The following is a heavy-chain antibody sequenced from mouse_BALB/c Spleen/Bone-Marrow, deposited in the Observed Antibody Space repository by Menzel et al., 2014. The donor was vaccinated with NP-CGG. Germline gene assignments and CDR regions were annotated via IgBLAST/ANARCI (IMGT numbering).Heavy chain of an antibody. CDR2: INSGGVNT. CDR1: GFTFSSYS. CDR3: ARRGNWDGRAAMDY. V-gene: IGHV5-6*02. Sequence: EVKLVESGGDLVKPGGSLKLSCAASGFTFSSYSMSWVRQTPDKRLGGVATINSGGVNTYYIDSVKGRFTISRDNAKNTLYLQMSSLKSEDTAVYHCARRGNWDGRAAMDYWGQGTSVTVSS. D-gene: IGHD4-1*01. J-gene: IGHJ4*01.